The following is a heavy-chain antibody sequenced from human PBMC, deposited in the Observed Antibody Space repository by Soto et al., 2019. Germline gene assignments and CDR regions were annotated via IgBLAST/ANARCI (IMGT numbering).Heavy chain of an antibody. V-gene: IGHV3-23*01. CDR3: AKAPSSGWYVDY. CDR1: GFTFSSYA. D-gene: IGHD6-19*01. J-gene: IGHJ4*02. CDR2: ISGSGGST. Sequence: GGSLRLSCAASGFTFSSYALSWVRQAPGKGLEWVSAISGSGGSTYYADSVKGRFTISRDNSKNTLYLQMNSLRAEDTAVYYCAKAPSSGWYVDYWGQGTLVTVSS.